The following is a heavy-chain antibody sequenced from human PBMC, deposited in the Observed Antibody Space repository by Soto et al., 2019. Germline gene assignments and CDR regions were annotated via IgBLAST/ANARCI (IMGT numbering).Heavy chain of an antibody. CDR2: ISGSGGST. Sequence: GGSLRLSCAASGFTFSSYAMSWVRQAPGKGLEWVSAISGSGGSTYYADSVKGRFTISRDNSKNTLYLQMNSLRAEDTAVYYCARVDSSGWGYFDYWGQGTLVTVSS. CDR1: GFTFSSYA. D-gene: IGHD6-19*01. CDR3: ARVDSSGWGYFDY. V-gene: IGHV3-23*01. J-gene: IGHJ4*02.